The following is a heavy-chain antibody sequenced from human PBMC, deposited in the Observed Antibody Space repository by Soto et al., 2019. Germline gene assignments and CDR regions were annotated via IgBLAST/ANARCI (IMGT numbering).Heavy chain of an antibody. Sequence: GGSLRLSCAASGFTFSSYWMSWVRQAPGKGLEWVANIKQDGSEKYYVDSVKGRFTISRDNAKNSLYLQMNSLRAEDTAVYYCARTDTYYDFWSGYSTQNYYYYYMDVWGKGTTVTVSS. D-gene: IGHD3-3*01. J-gene: IGHJ6*03. CDR2: IKQDGSEK. V-gene: IGHV3-7*01. CDR3: ARTDTYYDFWSGYSTQNYYYYYMDV. CDR1: GFTFSSYW.